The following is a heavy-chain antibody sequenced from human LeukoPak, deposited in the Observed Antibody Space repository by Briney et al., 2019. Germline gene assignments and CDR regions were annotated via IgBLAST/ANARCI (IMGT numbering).Heavy chain of an antibody. J-gene: IGHJ3*02. CDR3: AVLQYYYGSGSQPGRGIAFDI. D-gene: IGHD3-10*01. V-gene: IGHV3-72*01. CDR2: TRDKANRYTT. Sequence: GGSLRLSCAASGFTFSDHYMDWVRQAPGKGLEWVGRTRDKANRYTTEYAASVKGRFTISRDDSENSLYLQMNSLKTDDTAVYYCAVLQYYYGSGSQPGRGIAFDIWGQGTMVTVSS. CDR1: GFTFSDHY.